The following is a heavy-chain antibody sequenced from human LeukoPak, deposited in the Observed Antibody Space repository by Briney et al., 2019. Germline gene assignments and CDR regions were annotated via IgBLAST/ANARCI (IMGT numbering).Heavy chain of an antibody. CDR3: ARDRRGIDY. J-gene: IGHJ4*02. D-gene: IGHD3-16*01. CDR1: GYTFIGYY. Sequence: GASVKVSCKASGYTFIGYYMHWVRQAPGQGLEWMGRINGNSGGTNYAQRFQGRVTMTRDTSISTAYMELRSLRSDDTAVYYCARDRRGIDYWGQGTLVTVSS. V-gene: IGHV1-2*06. CDR2: INGNSGGT.